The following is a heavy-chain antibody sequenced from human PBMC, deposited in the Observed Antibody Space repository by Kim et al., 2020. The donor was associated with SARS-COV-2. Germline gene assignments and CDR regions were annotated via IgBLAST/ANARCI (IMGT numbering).Heavy chain of an antibody. Sequence: PSLKSRVTISVATSNNQSSLELNSVTAADTAVYYCARHQDSSGWSPGFDYWGQGTLVTVSS. D-gene: IGHD6-19*01. J-gene: IGHJ4*02. V-gene: IGHV4-39*01. CDR3: ARHQDSSGWSPGFDY.